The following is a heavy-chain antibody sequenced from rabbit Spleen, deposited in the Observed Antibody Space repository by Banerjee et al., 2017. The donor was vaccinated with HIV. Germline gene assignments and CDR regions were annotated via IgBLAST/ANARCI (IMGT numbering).Heavy chain of an antibody. CDR1: GFSFSSDYY. V-gene: IGHV1S40*01. Sequence: QSLEESGGDLVKPGASLTLTCTASGFSFSSDYYMCWVRQAPGKGLEWIACIYTGSGDSNVYANWVNGRFTISSHNAQNTLYLQLSSLTAADTATYFCVRDQAGDADYGPYYLNLWGQGTLVTVS. CDR3: VRDQAGDADYGPYYLNL. D-gene: IGHD2-1*01. CDR2: IYTGSGDSN. J-gene: IGHJ4*01.